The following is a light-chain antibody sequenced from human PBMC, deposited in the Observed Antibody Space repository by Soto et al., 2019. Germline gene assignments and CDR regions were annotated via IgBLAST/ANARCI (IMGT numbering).Light chain of an antibody. J-gene: IGLJ1*01. Sequence: QSALTQPASVSGSPGQSITISCTGTSSDVGGYNYVSWYQQHPGKAPKLMIYDVSNRPSGVSNRFSGSKSGNTASLTISGLQVDFVVFFIRRSRRCTLTPYTVF. CDR1: SSDVGGYNY. V-gene: IGLV2-14*01. CDR2: DVS. CDR3: RSRRCTLTPYTV.